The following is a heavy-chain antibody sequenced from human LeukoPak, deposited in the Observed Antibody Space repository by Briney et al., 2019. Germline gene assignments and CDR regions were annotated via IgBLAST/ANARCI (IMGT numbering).Heavy chain of an antibody. CDR3: ARDTFQPGLIDS. J-gene: IGHJ4*02. Sequence: GWSLRLSCAASGFTFSRYAMNWVRQAPGKGLEWGSYINTDSSDIHYADSVKGRFTISRDNARTTLYLQLSSLRAEDSGVYYCARDTFQPGLIDSWGQGTLVTVSS. CDR2: INTDSSDI. D-gene: IGHD2-2*01. CDR1: GFTFSRYA. V-gene: IGHV3-21*05.